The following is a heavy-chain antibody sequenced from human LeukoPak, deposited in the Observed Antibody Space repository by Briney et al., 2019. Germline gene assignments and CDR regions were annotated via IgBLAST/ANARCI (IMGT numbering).Heavy chain of an antibody. J-gene: IGHJ4*01. D-gene: IGHD2-15*01. CDR1: GFTLSRDS. CDR2: ISYDSAIK. CDR3: VRDNPRCCGVXPAXIDDY. V-gene: IGHV3-48*01. Sequence: GGSLRLSCAASGFTLSRDSMNWVRQAPGKGLEWISYISYDSAIKYYADSVRGRFTISRDNAKNSLYLQMHSLRAEDTALYYCVRDNPRCCGVXPAXIDDYW.